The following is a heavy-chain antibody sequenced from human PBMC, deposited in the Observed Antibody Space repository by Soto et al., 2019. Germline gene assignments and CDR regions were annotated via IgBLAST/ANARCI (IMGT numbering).Heavy chain of an antibody. CDR2: INPSGGST. CDR1: GYTFTSYY. CDR3: ARETRGYSYGYWWSDP. D-gene: IGHD5-18*01. J-gene: IGHJ5*02. V-gene: IGHV1-46*01. Sequence: ASVKVSCKASGYTFTSYYMHWVRQAPGQGLEWMGIINPSGGSTSYAQKFQGRVTMTRDTSTSTVYMELSSLRSEDTAVYYCARETRGYSYGYWWSDPWGQGNLVPVSS.